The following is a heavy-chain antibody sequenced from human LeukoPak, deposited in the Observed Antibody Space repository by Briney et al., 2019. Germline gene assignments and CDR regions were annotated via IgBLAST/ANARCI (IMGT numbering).Heavy chain of an antibody. D-gene: IGHD6-19*01. CDR2: ISSDSNTI. V-gene: IGHV3-48*04. CDR3: ARERTHITVASYGY. Sequence: GGSLRLSCAASGFTFSSYSMNWVRQAPGKGLQWVSYISSDSNTIYYADSVKGRFTNSRDNAKNSLYLQMNSLRAEDTAVYYCARERTHITVASYGYWGQGTLVTVSS. CDR1: GFTFSSYS. J-gene: IGHJ4*02.